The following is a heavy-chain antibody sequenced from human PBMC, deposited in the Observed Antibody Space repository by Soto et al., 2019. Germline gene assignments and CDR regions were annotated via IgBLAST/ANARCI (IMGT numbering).Heavy chain of an antibody. V-gene: IGHV3-48*02. CDR3: VRDDKWAFDI. CDR1: GFTFSSDA. Sequence: EAHLVESGGGLVQPGMSRRLSCAASGFTFSSDAFNWVRQAPGKGLEWISYISVGSGSIFYADSVKGRFTISRDDAQNSLYLQMNTLRDEDTAIYFCVRDDKWAFDIWGQGTTVIVSS. J-gene: IGHJ3*02. D-gene: IGHD1-26*01. CDR2: ISVGSGSI.